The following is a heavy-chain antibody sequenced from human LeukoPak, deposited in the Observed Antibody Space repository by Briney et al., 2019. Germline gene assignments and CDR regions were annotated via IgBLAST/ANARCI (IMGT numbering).Heavy chain of an antibody. CDR1: GGSVSSSSYY. CDR3: ARDLRGYESSGYSDC. CDR2: IYYSGIT. J-gene: IGHJ4*02. Sequence: PSETLSLTCTVSGGSVSSSSYYWSWIRQPPGKGLEWIGYIYYSGITNYNPSLKSRVTMSVDTSKNQFSLRLSSVTAADTAVYYCARDLRGYESSGYSDCWGQGTLVTVSS. V-gene: IGHV4-61*01. D-gene: IGHD3-22*01.